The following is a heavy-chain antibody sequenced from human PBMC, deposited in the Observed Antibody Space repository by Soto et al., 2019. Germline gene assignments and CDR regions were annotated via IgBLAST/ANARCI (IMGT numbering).Heavy chain of an antibody. CDR1: GFVFSSSW. J-gene: IGHJ3*02. CDR2: INGDGSTT. D-gene: IGHD3-22*01. V-gene: IGHV3-74*01. CDR3: ARINYYDSSGYYFTAFDM. Sequence: PGGSLRLSCSASGFVFSSSWMHWVRQAPGKGLVWVSRINGDGSTTTYADFVKGRFTISRDNAKNTVTLQMNSLRAEDTAVYCCARINYYDSSGYYFTAFDMWGQGTMVTVSS.